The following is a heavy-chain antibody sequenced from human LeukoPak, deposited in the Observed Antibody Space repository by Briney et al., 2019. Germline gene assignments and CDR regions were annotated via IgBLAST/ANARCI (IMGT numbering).Heavy chain of an antibody. J-gene: IGHJ6*03. CDR1: GGTFSSYA. Sequence: SSVKVSCKASGGTFSSYAISWVRQAPGQGLEWMGRIIPIFGTANYAQKFQGRVTITTDESTSTAYMELSSLRSEDTAVYYCAGDGVLSYYYYMDVWGKGTTVTVSS. D-gene: IGHD6-13*01. CDR2: IIPIFGTA. CDR3: AGDGVLSYYYYMDV. V-gene: IGHV1-69*05.